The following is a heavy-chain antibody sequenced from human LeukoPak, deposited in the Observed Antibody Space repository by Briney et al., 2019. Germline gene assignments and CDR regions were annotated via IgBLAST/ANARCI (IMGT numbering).Heavy chain of an antibody. CDR3: ARGEYGSDSNWFDP. V-gene: IGHV4-34*01. J-gene: IGHJ5*02. D-gene: IGHD3-10*01. Sequence: SETLSLTCAVYGGSFSGYYWSWIRQPPGKGLEWIGEINHSGSTNYNPSLKSRVTISVDTSKNQLSLKLSSVTAADTAVYYCARGEYGSDSNWFDPWGQGTLVTVSS. CDR1: GGSFSGYY. CDR2: INHSGST.